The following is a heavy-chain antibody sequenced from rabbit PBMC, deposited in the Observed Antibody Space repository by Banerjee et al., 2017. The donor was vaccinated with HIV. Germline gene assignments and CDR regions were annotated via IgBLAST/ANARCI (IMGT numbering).Heavy chain of an antibody. CDR2: INSNTGNT. J-gene: IGHJ4*01. CDR1: GFTLSSYW. CDR3: ARDLAGVIGWNFNL. D-gene: IGHD4-1*01. Sequence: QSLEESGGDLVKPGASLTLTCTASGFTLSSYWMCWVRQAPGKGLEWIACINSNTGNTVYASWAKGPFTISKTSSTTVTLQMTSLTAADTASYFCARDLAGVIGWNFNLWGPGTLVTVS. V-gene: IGHV1S40*01.